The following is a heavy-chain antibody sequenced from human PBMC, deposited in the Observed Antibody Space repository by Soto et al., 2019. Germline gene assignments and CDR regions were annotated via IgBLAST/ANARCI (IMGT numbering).Heavy chain of an antibody. D-gene: IGHD2-15*01. CDR1: GFTFSDYY. CDR2: ISSSGTGI. V-gene: IGHV3-11*01. J-gene: IGHJ3*02. Sequence: GGSLRLSCAASGFTFSDYYMTWIRQAPGKGLEWVSYISSSGTGIYYADSMKGRFTISRDNAKKSLYLQMSSLRAEDTAVYYCARAYSDAFDIWGQGTMVTVSS. CDR3: ARAYSDAFDI.